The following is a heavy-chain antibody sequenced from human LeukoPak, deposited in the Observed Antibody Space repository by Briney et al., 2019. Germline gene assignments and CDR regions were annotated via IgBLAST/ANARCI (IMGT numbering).Heavy chain of an antibody. CDR2: IRSKAYGGTT. V-gene: IGHV3-49*03. J-gene: IGHJ4*02. CDR3: TRRSAMIVVVPDY. Sequence: GRSLRLSCTASGFTFGEYAMSWFREAPGKGLEWVGFIRSKAYGGTTEYAASVKGRFTISRDDSKSIAYLQMNSLKTEDTAVYYCTRRSAMIVVVPDYWGQGTLVTVSS. CDR1: GFTFGEYA. D-gene: IGHD3-22*01.